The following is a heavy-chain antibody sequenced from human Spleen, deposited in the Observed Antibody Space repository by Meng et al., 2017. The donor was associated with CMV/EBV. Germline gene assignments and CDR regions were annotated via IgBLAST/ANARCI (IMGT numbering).Heavy chain of an antibody. V-gene: IGHV3-21*06. D-gene: IGHD6-19*01. Sequence: GESLKISCAASGFTFSSYSMNWVRQAPGKGLEWVSSISSTSNYIKYADSVKGRFTISRDNAENSLYLQMNSLRVEDTAVYYCTQWRRYLYGMDVWGQGTTVTVSS. J-gene: IGHJ6*02. CDR1: GFTFSSYS. CDR3: TQWRRYLYGMDV. CDR2: ISSTSNYI.